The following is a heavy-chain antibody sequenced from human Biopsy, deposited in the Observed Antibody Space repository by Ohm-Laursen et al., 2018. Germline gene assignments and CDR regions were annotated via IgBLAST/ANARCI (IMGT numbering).Heavy chain of an antibody. Sequence: GASVKVSCNASGGPSSNYAFSWVRQAPGQGLEWVGRIVPILGHLNYAQRFQGRVSITADKSTTYVYMEVSRLTSGDTAVYYCAADADGYYTEFDYWGPGTLVTVSS. D-gene: IGHD3-3*01. J-gene: IGHJ4*02. CDR3: AADADGYYTEFDY. V-gene: IGHV1-69*04. CDR2: IVPILGHL. CDR1: GGPSSNYA.